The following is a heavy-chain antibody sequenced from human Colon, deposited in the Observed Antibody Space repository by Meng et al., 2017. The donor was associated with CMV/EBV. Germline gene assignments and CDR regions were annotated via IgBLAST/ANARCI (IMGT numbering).Heavy chain of an antibody. V-gene: IGHV3-23*01. CDR3: AKGADYLNFWSGYAY. Sequence: GESLKISCAASGFMFTNNVMNWVRQAPGKGLEWVSSIGGGGVNAYYTEAVKGRFTISRDNSRNTLYLELSSLRDDDTAVYFCAKGADYLNFWSGYAYWGQGTLVTVSS. CDR2: IGGGGVNA. J-gene: IGHJ4*02. D-gene: IGHD3-3*01. CDR1: GFMFTNNV.